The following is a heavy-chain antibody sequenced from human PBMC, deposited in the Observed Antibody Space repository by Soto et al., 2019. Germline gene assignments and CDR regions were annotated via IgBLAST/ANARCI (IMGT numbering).Heavy chain of an antibody. V-gene: IGHV1-8*01. CDR2: MNPNSGNT. CDR3: ARGARYFDWLLYTTYYYYGMDV. J-gene: IGHJ6*02. CDR1: GYTFTSYD. D-gene: IGHD3-9*01. Sequence: ASVKVSCKASGYTFTSYDINWVRQATGQGLEWMGWMNPNSGNTGYAQKFQGRVTMTRNTSISTAYMELSSLRSGDTAVYYCARGARYFDWLLYTTYYYYGMDVWGQGTTVTVSS.